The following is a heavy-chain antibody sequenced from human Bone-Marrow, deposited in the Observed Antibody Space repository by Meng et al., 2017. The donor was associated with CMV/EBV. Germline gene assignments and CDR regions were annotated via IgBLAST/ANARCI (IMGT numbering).Heavy chain of an antibody. CDR1: GFTFSDYY. CDR3: ARGNYDPPRGYYYYYGMDV. V-gene: IGHV3-11*04. Sequence: GGSLRLSCAASGFTFSDYYMNWVRQAPGKGLEWVSYISSSSSTIYYADSVKGRFTISRDNAKNSLYLQMNSLRAEDTAVYYCARGNYDPPRGYYYYYGMDVWGQGTTVTVSS. D-gene: IGHD3-3*01. J-gene: IGHJ6*02. CDR2: ISSSSSTI.